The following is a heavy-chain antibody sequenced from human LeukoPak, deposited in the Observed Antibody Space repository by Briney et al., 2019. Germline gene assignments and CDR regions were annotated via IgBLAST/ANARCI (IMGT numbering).Heavy chain of an antibody. Sequence: PGGSLRLSCAASGFTFSTSWMTWIRQAPGKGLEWVTTIKPDGSEKNYVDSVKGRFTISRDNYESSLYLQMDSPRAEDTALYYCAREETRITMLRGVTYFEYWGQGTLVTVSS. CDR1: GFTFSTSW. V-gene: IGHV3-7*03. D-gene: IGHD3-10*01. CDR2: IKPDGSEK. CDR3: AREETRITMLRGVTYFEY. J-gene: IGHJ4*02.